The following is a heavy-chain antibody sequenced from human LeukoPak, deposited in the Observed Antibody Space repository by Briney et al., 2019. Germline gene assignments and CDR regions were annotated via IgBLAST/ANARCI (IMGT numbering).Heavy chain of an antibody. CDR1: GFTFSDYY. J-gene: IGHJ4*02. CDR2: MSSTGSTI. V-gene: IGHV3-11*01. D-gene: IGHD6-13*01. CDR3: ARHSSSRYIDYFDY. Sequence: PGGSLRLSCAASGFTFSDYYMSWIRQAPGKGLEWLSYMSSTGSTIYYADSVKGRFTISRDNAKNSLYLQLDSLRVEDTAVYYCARHSSSRYIDYFDYWGQGTLVTVSS.